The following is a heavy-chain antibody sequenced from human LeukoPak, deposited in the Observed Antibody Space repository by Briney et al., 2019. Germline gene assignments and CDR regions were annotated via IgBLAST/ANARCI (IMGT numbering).Heavy chain of an antibody. CDR2: INPSGGST. J-gene: IGHJ6*02. V-gene: IGHV1-46*01. CDR1: GYTITSYY. Sequence: ASVTVSCKASGYTITSYYMHWVRQAPGQGLEWMGIINPSGGSTSYAQKFQGRVTMTRDTSTSTVYMDLSSLRSEDTAVYYCARAEWHGMDVWGQGTTVTVSS. D-gene: IGHD3-3*01. CDR3: ARAEWHGMDV.